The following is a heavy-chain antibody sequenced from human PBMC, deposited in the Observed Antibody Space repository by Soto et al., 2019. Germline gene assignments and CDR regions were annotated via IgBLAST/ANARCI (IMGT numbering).Heavy chain of an antibody. CDR1: GYTFTSYA. D-gene: IGHD5-18*01. J-gene: IGHJ6*02. CDR2: INAGNGNT. Sequence: ASVQVSCKASGYTFTSYAMHWVRQAPGQRLEWMGWINAGNGNTKYSQEFQGRVTITRDTSASTAYMELSSLRSEDTAVYYCARDQAMVTLYYYGMDVWGQGTTVTVSS. V-gene: IGHV1-3*01. CDR3: ARDQAMVTLYYYGMDV.